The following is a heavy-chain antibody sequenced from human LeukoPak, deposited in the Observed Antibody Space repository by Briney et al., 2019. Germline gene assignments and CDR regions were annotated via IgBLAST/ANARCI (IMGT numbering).Heavy chain of an antibody. J-gene: IGHJ3*02. D-gene: IGHD6-19*01. CDR2: IYYSGST. V-gene: IGHV4-59*01. CDR1: GGSISSYY. Sequence: SETLSLTCTVSGGSISSYYWSWIRQPPGKGLEWIGYIYYSGSTNYNPSLKSRVTISVDTSKNQFSLKLSSVTAADTAVYYCARVSHFTQWLVLGMRGAFDIWGQGTMVTVSS. CDR3: ARVSHFTQWLVLGMRGAFDI.